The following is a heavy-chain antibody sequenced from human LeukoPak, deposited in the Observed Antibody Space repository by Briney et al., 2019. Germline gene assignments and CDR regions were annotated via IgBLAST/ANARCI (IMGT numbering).Heavy chain of an antibody. CDR2: IYHSGST. J-gene: IGHJ5*02. V-gene: IGHV4-4*02. CDR1: GGSISSSNW. D-gene: IGHD2-2*01. CDR3: ARRGVVPAKNWFDP. Sequence: SETLSLTCAVSGGSISSSNWWSWVREPPGKGLEWIGEIYHSGSTNYNPSLKSRVTISVDKSKNQFSLKLSSVTAADTAVYYRARRGVVPAKNWFDPWGQGTLVTVSS.